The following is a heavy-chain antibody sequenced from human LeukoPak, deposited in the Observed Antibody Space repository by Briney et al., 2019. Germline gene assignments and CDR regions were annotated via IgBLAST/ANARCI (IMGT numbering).Heavy chain of an antibody. CDR3: AKGTDLEVVPVGIRQGLDG. J-gene: IGHJ4*02. CDR2: ISDDGSNK. V-gene: IGHV3-30*18. CDR1: GFSISNYG. D-gene: IGHD2-2*01. Sequence: PGRSLRLSCAASGFSISNYGRNWVRQAPGKGLEWVAVISDDGSNKYYADSVKGRFTISRDNSKKTLSLQMNSLRGEEASVCYCAKGTDLEVVPVGIRQGLDGWGQGTLVTVSS.